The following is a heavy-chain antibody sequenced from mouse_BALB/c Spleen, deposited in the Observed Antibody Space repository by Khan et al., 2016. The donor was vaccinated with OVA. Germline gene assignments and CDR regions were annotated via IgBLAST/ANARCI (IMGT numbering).Heavy chain of an antibody. D-gene: IGHD1-2*01. J-gene: IGHJ3*01. CDR3: ARELRLGGFAY. V-gene: IGHV2-6-7*01. CDR2: IWGDGST. CDR1: GFSLTGFG. Sequence: VQLVESGPGLVAPSQSLSITCTVSGFSLTGFGINWIRQPPGKGLEWLGMIWGDGSTDYNSALKSRLSISKDNSKSQVFLKMNSLQTDDTARYYCARELRLGGFAYWGQGTLVNVSA.